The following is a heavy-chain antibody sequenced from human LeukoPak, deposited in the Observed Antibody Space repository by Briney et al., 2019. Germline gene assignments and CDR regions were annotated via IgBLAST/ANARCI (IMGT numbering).Heavy chain of an antibody. D-gene: IGHD3-3*01. J-gene: IGHJ4*02. Sequence: SETLSLTCTVSGGSISSRSYYWGWIRQPPGRGLEWIGTIYYSGSTYYNPSLKSRVTISVDMSKNQFSLKLSSVTAADTAVYYCARGGVLYYETHWGQGALVTVSS. CDR2: IYYSGST. V-gene: IGHV4-39*07. CDR1: GGSISSRSYY. CDR3: ARGGVLYYETH.